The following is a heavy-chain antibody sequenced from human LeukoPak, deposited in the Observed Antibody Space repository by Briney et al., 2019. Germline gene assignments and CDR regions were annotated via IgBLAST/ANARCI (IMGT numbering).Heavy chain of an antibody. Sequence: SETLSLTCTVSGGSISSSSYYWGWIRQPPGKGLEWIGSIYYSGSTYYNPSPKSRVTISVDTSKNQFSLKLSSVTAADTAVYYCARQELMGAHFDYWGQGTLVTVSS. D-gene: IGHD1-26*01. CDR1: GGSISSSSYY. J-gene: IGHJ4*02. V-gene: IGHV4-39*01. CDR2: IYYSGST. CDR3: ARQELMGAHFDY.